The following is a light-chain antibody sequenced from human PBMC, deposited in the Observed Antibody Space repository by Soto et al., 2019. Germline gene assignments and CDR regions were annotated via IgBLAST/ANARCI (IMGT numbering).Light chain of an antibody. J-gene: IGLJ3*02. V-gene: IGLV4-69*01. Sequence: QSVLTQSPSASASLGASVKLTCTLSSGHSNYDIAWHQQQPEKGPRYLMKIQSDGSHNKGDGIPDRFSGSSSGAERYLTISSLQSEDEAAYYCQTWGSGIRVFGGGTKLTVL. CDR1: SGHSNYD. CDR3: QTWGSGIRV. CDR2: IQSDGSH.